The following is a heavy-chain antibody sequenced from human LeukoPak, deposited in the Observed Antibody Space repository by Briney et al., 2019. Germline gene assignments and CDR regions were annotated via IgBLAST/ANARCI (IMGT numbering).Heavy chain of an antibody. D-gene: IGHD6-19*01. CDR2: IISKTDGWTT. J-gene: IGHJ4*02. CDR1: EFAFSDAW. V-gene: IGHV3-15*01. CDR3: AKYSSGSFDY. Sequence: GGSLRLSCAASEFAFSDAWMNWVRQAPEKGLEWVGRIISKTDGWTTDYAAPVKGRFTISRDDSKNTLFLQMSSLKTEDTAVYYCAKYSSGSFDYWGQGTLVTVSS.